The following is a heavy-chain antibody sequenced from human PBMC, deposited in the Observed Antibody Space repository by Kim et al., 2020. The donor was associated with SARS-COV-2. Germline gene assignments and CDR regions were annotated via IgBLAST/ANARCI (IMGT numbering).Heavy chain of an antibody. D-gene: IGHD4-17*01. CDR2: ISRSGSTI. Sequence: GGSLRLSCAASGFTFNIYSMNWVRQAPGKGLEWVSYISRSGSTIYYADSVKGRFTISRDNAKSSLFLQMNTLRDEDSAIYYCARDYYGDYALDSWGQGTLITVSS. V-gene: IGHV3-48*02. CDR1: GFTFNIYS. CDR3: ARDYYGDYALDS. J-gene: IGHJ1*01.